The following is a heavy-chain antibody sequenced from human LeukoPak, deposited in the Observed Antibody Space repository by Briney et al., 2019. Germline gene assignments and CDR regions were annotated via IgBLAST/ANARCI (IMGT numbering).Heavy chain of an antibody. J-gene: IGHJ5*02. CDR3: TRDPHCGIGSCYGFDP. D-gene: IGHD2-15*01. CDR2: INHSGST. CDR1: GGSFSGYY. Sequence: SETLSLTCAVYGGSFSGYYWSWIRQPPGKGLEWIGEINHSGSTNYNPSLKSRVTISVDTSKNQFSLKLRSVTAADTAVYYCTRDPHCGIGSCYGFDPWGQGTLVTVSS. V-gene: IGHV4-34*01.